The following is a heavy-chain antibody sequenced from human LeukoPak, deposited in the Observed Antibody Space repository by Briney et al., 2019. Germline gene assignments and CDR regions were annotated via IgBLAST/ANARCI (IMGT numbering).Heavy chain of an antibody. V-gene: IGHV4-61*02. CDR1: GGSISSGSYF. CDR3: ARGGGDSSSSQDFDY. D-gene: IGHD6-13*01. Sequence: SQTLSLTCNVSGGSISSGSYFWSWIRQPAGKGLEWIGRIYTSGSTNYNPSLKSRVTISLDTSKNQFSLKLSSVTAADTAVYYCARGGGDSSSSQDFDYWGQGTLVTVSS. CDR2: IYTSGST. J-gene: IGHJ4*02.